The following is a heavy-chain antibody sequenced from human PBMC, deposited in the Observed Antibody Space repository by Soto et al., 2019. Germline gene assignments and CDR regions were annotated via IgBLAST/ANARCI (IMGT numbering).Heavy chain of an antibody. D-gene: IGHD3-9*01. CDR2: ISWDGGST. J-gene: IGHJ4*02. CDR1: GFTFDAHS. Sequence: GGLLRLSCTAAGFTFDAHSIRRVLQTPGKGLEWVSLISWDGGSTYYADSVKGRFTISRDNSKNTLYLQMNSLRAEDTAVYYCAMEDYGILTTPSSYWGQGTLVTVSS. V-gene: IGHV3-43*01. CDR3: AMEDYGILTTPSSY.